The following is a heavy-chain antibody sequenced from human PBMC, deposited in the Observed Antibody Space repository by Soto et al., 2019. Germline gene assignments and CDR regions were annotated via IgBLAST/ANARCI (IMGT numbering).Heavy chain of an antibody. D-gene: IGHD6-19*01. J-gene: IGHJ4*02. CDR3: AHRPSGWYLFDY. Sequence: QITLKESGPTLVRPTQTLTLTCTFSGFSLSTSGLGVGWIRQPPGKALEWLALIYWNDDKRYSPSLKARLTITKDTSKNQVVHTMTNMDPVDTATYYCAHRPSGWYLFDYWGQGTLVTVSS. CDR2: IYWNDDK. V-gene: IGHV2-5*01. CDR1: GFSLSTSGLG.